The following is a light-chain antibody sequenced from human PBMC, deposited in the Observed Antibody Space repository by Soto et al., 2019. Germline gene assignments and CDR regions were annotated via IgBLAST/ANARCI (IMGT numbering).Light chain of an antibody. CDR1: QSVSSN. V-gene: IGKV3-15*01. CDR3: QQYNNWPPGDT. Sequence: EIVMTQSPATLSVSPGDRATLSCRASQSVSSNLAWYQQKPGQAPRLLIYGASTRATGIPARFSGSGSGTEFTLTISSLQSEDFAVYYCQQYNNWPPGDTFGQGTKREIK. J-gene: IGKJ2*01. CDR2: GAS.